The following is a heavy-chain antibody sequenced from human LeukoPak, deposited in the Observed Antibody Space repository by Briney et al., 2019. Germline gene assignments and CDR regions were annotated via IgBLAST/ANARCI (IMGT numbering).Heavy chain of an antibody. J-gene: IGHJ4*03. V-gene: IGHV1-18*01. CDR2: INPYNGST. CDR3: ARGEGYRLLSAD. Sequence: GASVKVSCKASGYTFTSYGMNWVRQAPGQGLEWMGRINPYNGSTNSAQKLQGRVTMTRDTSTSTVYMELSSLRSDDTAVYFCARGEGYRLLSADWGQGTLVTVSS. D-gene: IGHD2-2*01. CDR1: GYTFTSYG.